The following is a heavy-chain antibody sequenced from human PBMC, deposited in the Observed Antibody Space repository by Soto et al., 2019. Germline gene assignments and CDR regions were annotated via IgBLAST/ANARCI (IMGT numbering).Heavy chain of an antibody. CDR2: ISYDGSSK. CDR3: ARGWHTFDY. D-gene: IGHD2-15*01. CDR1: GFTFSSYA. Sequence: QVQLVESGGGVVQPGRSLRLSCAASGFTFSSYAMHWVRQAPGKGLEWVAVISYDGSSKYYADSVKGRFSISRDNSKDTLYLQVNSLRTEDTALYYCARGWHTFDYWGQGTLVTVSS. J-gene: IGHJ4*02. V-gene: IGHV3-30-3*01.